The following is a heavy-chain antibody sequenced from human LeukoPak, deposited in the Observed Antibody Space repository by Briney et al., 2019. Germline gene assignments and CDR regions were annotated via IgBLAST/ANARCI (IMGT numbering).Heavy chain of an antibody. D-gene: IGHD2-15*01. J-gene: IGHJ4*02. V-gene: IGHV3-30*03. CDR2: ISYDGSIN. Sequence: GGSLRLSCAASGVTLSPYGMHWVRQAPGKGLEWVAVISYDGSINFYAASVKGRFTISRDNSKNTLYLQMNSLRADDTALYFCARDRRYCSGGSCYFDYFFDHWGQGTLVTVSS. CDR3: ARDRRYCSGGSCYFDYFFDH. CDR1: GVTLSPYG.